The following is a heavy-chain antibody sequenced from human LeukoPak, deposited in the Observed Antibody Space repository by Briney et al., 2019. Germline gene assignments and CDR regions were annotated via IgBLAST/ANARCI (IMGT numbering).Heavy chain of an antibody. D-gene: IGHD6-19*01. Sequence: ASVKVSCKASGYTFTGYYMHWVRQAPGQGLEWMGRINPNSGGTNYAQKFQGRVTMTRDTSISTAYMDLSRLRSDDTAVYYCARPNIAVAGGDFDYWGQGTLVTVSS. J-gene: IGHJ4*02. CDR3: ARPNIAVAGGDFDY. CDR1: GYTFTGYY. V-gene: IGHV1-2*06. CDR2: INPNSGGT.